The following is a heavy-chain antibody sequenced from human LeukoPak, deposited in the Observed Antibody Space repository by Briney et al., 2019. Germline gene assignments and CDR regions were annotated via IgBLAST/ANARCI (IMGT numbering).Heavy chain of an antibody. V-gene: IGHV3-11*06. CDR2: ISSSSTYS. D-gene: IGHD1-1*01. Sequence: PGGSLRLSCAASGFTFSDYYMTWIRQAPGKGLEWASYISSSSTYSSYADSVKGRFTISRDNTKNSVYLQMNSLRAEDTAVYYCARKQQLEDGFDIWGQGTMVTVSS. CDR1: GFTFSDYY. CDR3: ARKQQLEDGFDI. J-gene: IGHJ3*02.